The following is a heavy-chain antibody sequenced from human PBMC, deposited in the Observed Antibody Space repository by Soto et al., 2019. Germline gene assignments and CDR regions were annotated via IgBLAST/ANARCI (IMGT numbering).Heavy chain of an antibody. CDR2: IYSGGST. CDR3: ARVLFLEYYFDY. CDR1: GFTVSSNY. V-gene: IGHV3-53*01. D-gene: IGHD3-10*01. Sequence: GVLRLSCAASGFTVSSNYMSWVRQAPGKGLEWVSVIYSGGSTYYADSVKGRFTISRDNSKNTLYLQMNSLRAEDTAVYYCARVLFLEYYFDYWGQGTLVTVSS. J-gene: IGHJ4*02.